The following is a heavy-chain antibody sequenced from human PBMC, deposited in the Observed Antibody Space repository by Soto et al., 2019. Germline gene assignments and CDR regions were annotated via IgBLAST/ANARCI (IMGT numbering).Heavy chain of an antibody. Sequence: SETLSLTCTVSGGSITSYYWSWIRQPPGKGLEWIGEVNHSGSTNYNPFLKSRVTISVDTSKNQFSLKLSSVTAADTAVYYCARDTGVRSTYYDILTGYPGSYYYYGMDVWGQGTTVTVSS. CDR3: ARDTGVRSTYYDILTGYPGSYYYYGMDV. V-gene: IGHV4-34*01. D-gene: IGHD3-9*01. J-gene: IGHJ6*02. CDR2: VNHSGST. CDR1: GGSITSYY.